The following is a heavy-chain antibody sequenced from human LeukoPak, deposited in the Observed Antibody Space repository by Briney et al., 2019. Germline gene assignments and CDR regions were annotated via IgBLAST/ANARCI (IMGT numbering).Heavy chain of an antibody. V-gene: IGHV4-39*07. J-gene: IGHJ6*03. Sequence: TETLSLTCTVSGGSISSSSYYWAWIRQSPGKGLEWIGSLYYSGSTYYHPSLKSRLTISIDTSKNQFSLRLRSVTAADTAVYFCARVSSVWVNDYYYYMDVWGKGTTVTVSS. D-gene: IGHD1-1*01. CDR1: GGSISSSSYY. CDR2: LYYSGST. CDR3: ARVSSVWVNDYYYYMDV.